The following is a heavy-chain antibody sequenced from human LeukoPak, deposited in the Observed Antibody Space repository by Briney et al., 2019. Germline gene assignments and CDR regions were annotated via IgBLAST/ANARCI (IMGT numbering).Heavy chain of an antibody. J-gene: IGHJ4*02. Sequence: ASVKVSCKASGGTFSSYAISWVRQAPGQGLEWMGGIIPIFGTANYAQKFQGRVTITADESTSTAYMELSSLRSGDTAVYYCARGGSSSWYEGYFDYWGQGTLVTVSS. V-gene: IGHV1-69*01. CDR3: ARGGSSSWYEGYFDY. CDR2: IIPIFGTA. D-gene: IGHD6-13*01. CDR1: GGTFSSYA.